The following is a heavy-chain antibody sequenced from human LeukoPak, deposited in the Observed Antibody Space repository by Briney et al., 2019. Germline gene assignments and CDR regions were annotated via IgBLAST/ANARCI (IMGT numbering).Heavy chain of an antibody. CDR2: ISSSGSTI. V-gene: IGHV3-11*04. D-gene: IGHD3-3*01. CDR1: GFTFSDYY. CDR3: ARDLSLVTIFGVVIDKYFDY. J-gene: IGHJ4*02. Sequence: GGSVRLSCAASGFTFSDYYMSWIRQAPGKGLEWVSYISSSGSTIYYADSVKGRFTISRDNAKNSLYLQMNSLRAEDTAVYYCARDLSLVTIFGVVIDKYFDYWGQGTLVTVSS.